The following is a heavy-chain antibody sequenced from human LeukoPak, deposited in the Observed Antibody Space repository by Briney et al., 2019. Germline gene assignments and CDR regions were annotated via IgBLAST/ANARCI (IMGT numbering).Heavy chain of an antibody. CDR2: ISGSGGST. J-gene: IGHJ4*02. Sequence: GGSLRLSCAASGFTFSSYAMSWVRQAPGKGLEWVSSISGSGGSTNYADSVKGRFTISRDNSENTLYLQMNSLRDEDTALYYCAKAHVPTMIRGVVSSDWGQGTLVTVSS. V-gene: IGHV3-23*01. CDR3: AKAHVPTMIRGVVSSD. CDR1: GFTFSSYA. D-gene: IGHD3-10*01.